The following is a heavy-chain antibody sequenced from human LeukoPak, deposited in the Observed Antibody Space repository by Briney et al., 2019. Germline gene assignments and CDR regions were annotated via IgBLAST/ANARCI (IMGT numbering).Heavy chain of an antibody. D-gene: IGHD6-13*01. V-gene: IGHV3-30*02. J-gene: IGHJ4*02. CDR2: IRYDGSNK. CDR1: GFTFSSYG. CDR3: ARDFMYSGNCAGC. Sequence: PGGSLRLSCAASGFTFSSYGMHWVRQAPGKGLEWVAFIRYDGSNKYYADSVKGRFTISRDNSKNTLYLQMNSLRAEDTAVYYCARDFMYSGNCAGCWGQGTLVTVSS.